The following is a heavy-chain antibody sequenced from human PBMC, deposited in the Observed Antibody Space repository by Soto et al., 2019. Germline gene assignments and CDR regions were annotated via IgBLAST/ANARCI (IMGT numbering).Heavy chain of an antibody. CDR2: ISGGGDNT. V-gene: IGHV3-23*01. CDR3: ASPKVTSSWSSDY. Sequence: EVPLLESGGGLVQPGGSLRLSCAASGFTFSSYAMTWVRQAPGKGLEWVSAISGGGDNTYYADSVKGRFTISRDNSKNTMYLQMNSLRAEDTAVYYCASPKVTSSWSSDYWGQGTLVTVSS. J-gene: IGHJ4*02. CDR1: GFTFSSYA. D-gene: IGHD6-13*01.